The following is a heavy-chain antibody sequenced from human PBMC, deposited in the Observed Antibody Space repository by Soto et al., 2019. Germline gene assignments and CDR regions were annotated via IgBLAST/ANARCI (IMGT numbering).Heavy chain of an antibody. V-gene: IGHV3-23*01. CDR2: ISGSGDRT. CDR3: VKGEYYYDSSGYYPFDY. Sequence: GGSLRLSCTASTVTFSNYAMSWVRQAPGKGLEWVSAISGSGDRTFYADSQKGRFTISRDNSKNTLYLQMNSLRADDTAVYYCVKGEYYYDSSGYYPFDYWGQGTLVTVSS. D-gene: IGHD3-22*01. J-gene: IGHJ4*02. CDR1: TVTFSNYA.